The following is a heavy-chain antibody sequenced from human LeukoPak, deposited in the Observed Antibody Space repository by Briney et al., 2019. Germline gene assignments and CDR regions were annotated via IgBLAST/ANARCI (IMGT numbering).Heavy chain of an antibody. CDR1: GASISSGGYS. J-gene: IGHJ5*02. CDR2: IFHSGIT. Sequence: SETLSLTCDVSGASISSGGYSWTWIRQPAGKGLEWIGYIFHSGITYYNPSLKSRVTMSVDRSKNRFSLKLSSVTAADTAGYYWARTYGSGSYGGVGLDPWGQGTLVNVFS. D-gene: IGHD3-10*01. CDR3: ARTYGSGSYGGVGLDP. V-gene: IGHV4-30-2*01.